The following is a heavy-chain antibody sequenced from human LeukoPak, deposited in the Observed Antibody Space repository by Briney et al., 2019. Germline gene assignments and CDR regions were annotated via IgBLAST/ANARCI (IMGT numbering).Heavy chain of an antibody. D-gene: IGHD2-2*01. V-gene: IGHV1-18*01. CDR2: ISAYNGNT. CDR1: GYTFTSYG. Sequence: ASVKVSCKASGYTFTSYGISWVRQAPGQGLEWMGWISAYNGNTNYAQKLQGRVTMTTDTSTSTAYMELRSLRSDDTAVYYCASGYCSSTSCYYFDYWGQGTLVPVSS. J-gene: IGHJ4*02. CDR3: ASGYCSSTSCYYFDY.